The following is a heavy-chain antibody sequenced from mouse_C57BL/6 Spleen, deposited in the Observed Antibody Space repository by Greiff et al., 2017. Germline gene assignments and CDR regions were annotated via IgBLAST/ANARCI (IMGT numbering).Heavy chain of an antibody. J-gene: IGHJ3*01. Sequence: QVQLQQPGAELVKPGASVKLSCKASGYTFTSYWMHWVKQRPGQGLEWIGMIHPNSSSTNYNEKFKSKAPLTVDKSSSTAYLQLSSLTSEDSAVYYCARSDGNCFWGQGTLVTVSA. CDR1: GYTFTSYW. CDR2: IHPNSSST. CDR3: ARSDGNCF. V-gene: IGHV1-64*01. D-gene: IGHD2-1*01.